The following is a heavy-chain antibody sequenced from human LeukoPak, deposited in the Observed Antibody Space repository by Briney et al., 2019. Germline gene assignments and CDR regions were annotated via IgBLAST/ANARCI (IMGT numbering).Heavy chain of an antibody. V-gene: IGHV4-59*04. CDR1: GGSISSYY. D-gene: IGHD1/OR15-1a*01. CDR3: ASQPRETKPNWFDP. J-gene: IGHJ5*02. CDR2: IYYSGST. Sequence: SETLSLTCTVSGGSISSYYWSWIRQPPGKGLEWIGYIYYSGSTYYNPSLKSRVTISVDTSKNQFSLKLSSVTAADTAVYYCASQPRETKPNWFDPWGQGTLVTVSS.